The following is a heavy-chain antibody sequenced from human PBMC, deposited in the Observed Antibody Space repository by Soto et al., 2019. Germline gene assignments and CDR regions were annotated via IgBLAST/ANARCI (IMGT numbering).Heavy chain of an antibody. J-gene: IGHJ6*02. CDR1: GYIFTSYG. D-gene: IGHD3-16*01. CDR2: INTYNGKT. V-gene: IGHV1-18*01. CDR3: AMVDVYVTPSPQDV. Sequence: GASVKVSCKTSGYIFTSYGIAWARQAPGQGLEWMGWINTYNGKTNYAQNLQGRVTLSTDTSTSTAYMELRSLRSNDTAIYYCAMVDVYVTPSPQDVWGQGTTVTSP.